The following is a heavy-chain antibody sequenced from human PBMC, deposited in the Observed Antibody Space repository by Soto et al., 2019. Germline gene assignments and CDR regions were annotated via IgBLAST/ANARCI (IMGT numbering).Heavy chain of an antibody. CDR3: ARRGILRTGPLHY. V-gene: IGHV3-53*01. J-gene: IGHJ4*02. D-gene: IGHD6-13*01. CDR2: IYTAGGT. CDR1: GFTISRYY. Sequence: QRLSCAASGFTISRYYMTCVRQAPGKGLEWVSVIYTAGGTYYADSVKGRFTISRDNSKNTLYLQMNSLRAEDTAVYYCARRGILRTGPLHYWGQAALATLSS.